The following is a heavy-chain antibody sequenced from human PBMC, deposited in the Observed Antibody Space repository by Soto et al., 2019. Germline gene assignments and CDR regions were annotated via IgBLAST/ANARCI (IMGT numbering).Heavy chain of an antibody. Sequence: PGKGLAWIFSISGSGFKKYYADSVKGRFTISRDNSKSTVYLELNNLSAEDTAVYHCAKNYFFQAEDGIRVCSTVSAFLLNRSSDL. CDR2: ISGSGFKK. D-gene: IGHD3-3*01. J-gene: IGHJ2*01. V-gene: IGHV3-23*01. CDR3: AKNYFFQAEDGIRVCSTVSAFLLNRSSDL.